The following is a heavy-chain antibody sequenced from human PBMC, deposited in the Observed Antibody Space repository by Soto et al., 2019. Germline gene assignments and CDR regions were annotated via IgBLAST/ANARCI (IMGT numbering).Heavy chain of an antibody. CDR2: IYYSGST. CDR1: GGSISSGGYY. Sequence: SETLSLTCTVSGGSISSGGYYWSWIRQHPGKGLEWIGYIYYSGSTYYNPSLKSRVTISVDTSKNQFSLKLSSVTAADTAVYYCARDVQSSSAKFYYYYGMDVWRQGTTVTVSS. J-gene: IGHJ6*02. D-gene: IGHD6-6*01. CDR3: ARDVQSSSAKFYYYYGMDV. V-gene: IGHV4-31*03.